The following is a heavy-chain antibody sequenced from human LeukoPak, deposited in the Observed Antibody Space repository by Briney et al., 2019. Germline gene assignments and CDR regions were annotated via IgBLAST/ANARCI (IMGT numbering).Heavy chain of an antibody. Sequence: GGSLRLSCAASGFTFSSYGMRWVRQAPGKGLEWVAVIWYDGSNKYYADSVKGRFTISRDNSKNTLYLQMNSLRAEDTAVYYCARDPGWLANYFDYWGQGTLVTVSS. CDR2: IWYDGSNK. V-gene: IGHV3-33*01. D-gene: IGHD6-19*01. J-gene: IGHJ4*02. CDR1: GFTFSSYG. CDR3: ARDPGWLANYFDY.